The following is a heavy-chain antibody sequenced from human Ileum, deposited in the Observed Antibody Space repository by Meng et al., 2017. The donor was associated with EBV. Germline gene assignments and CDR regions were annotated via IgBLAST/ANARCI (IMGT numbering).Heavy chain of an antibody. D-gene: IGHD3-22*01. V-gene: IGHV4-28*01. CDR1: GYSISSTNW. Sequence: QGQLTASGPVLVKPSDTLSLTCAVSGYSISSTNWWGWIRQPPGKGLEWIGYIYYSGSTSYNPSLKSRVTMSVDTYKNQFSLNLNSVTAVDTAVYYCARNVPGTSAYYDWGQGTLVTVSS. CDR3: ARNVPGTSAYYD. J-gene: IGHJ4*02. CDR2: IYYSGST.